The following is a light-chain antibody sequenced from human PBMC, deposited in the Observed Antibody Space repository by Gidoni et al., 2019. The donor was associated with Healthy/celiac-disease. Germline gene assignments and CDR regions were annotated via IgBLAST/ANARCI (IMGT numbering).Light chain of an antibody. V-gene: IGKV1-39*01. J-gene: IGKJ1*01. CDR1: QSISRY. CDR2: AAS. CDR3: QQSYSIPPWT. Sequence: DIQMTQSPSSLSASVGDRVTITCRASQSISRYLNWYQQKPGKAPNLLIYAASSLQSGVPSRFSGSGSGTDFTLTISSLQPEDFATYYCQQSYSIPPWTFXXXTKVEIK.